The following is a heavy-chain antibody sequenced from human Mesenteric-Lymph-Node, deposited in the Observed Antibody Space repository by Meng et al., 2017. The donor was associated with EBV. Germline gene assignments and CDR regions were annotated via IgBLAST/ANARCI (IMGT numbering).Heavy chain of an antibody. J-gene: IGHJ5*02. CDR1: GFSVSTYY. V-gene: IGHV3-11*01. D-gene: IGHD5-24*01. Sequence: GQVVESGGGLVQPEGSLRLSCAASGFSVSTYYMTWMRQTPGKGLEWISHITSTGSGTYYGDSVKGRFTVSRDNAKKSLYLQMNSLRDEDTAVYYCARGSSGYIAWFDPWGQGTLVTVSS. CDR3: ARGSSGYIAWFDP. CDR2: ITSTGSGT.